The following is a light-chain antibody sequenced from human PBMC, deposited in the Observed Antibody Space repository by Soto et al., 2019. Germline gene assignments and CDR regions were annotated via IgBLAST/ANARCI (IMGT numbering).Light chain of an antibody. J-gene: IGLJ2*01. CDR2: AVT. V-gene: IGLV2-8*01. CDR1: SSDVGGYNY. Sequence: QSALTQPPSASGSLGQSVTISCTGTSSDVGGYNYVSWHQQHPGKAPKVMIYAVTKRPPGVPDRFSGSKSGNTASLTVCGLQAEDEADYYCSSFAGGGNPVLLGGGTKLTVL. CDR3: SSFAGGGNPVL.